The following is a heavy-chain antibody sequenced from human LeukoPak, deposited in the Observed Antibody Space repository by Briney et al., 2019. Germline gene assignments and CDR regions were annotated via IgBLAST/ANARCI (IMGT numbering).Heavy chain of an antibody. CDR3: TTLDS. Sequence: GGSLRLSCAAYGFTFSSYSMNWVRQAPGKGLEWVGRIKRRTDGGTADYAAPVKGRFTISRDDSRNTLYLQMNSLKTEDTAMYYCTTLDSWGQGTLVTVSS. V-gene: IGHV3-15*01. CDR1: GFTFSSYS. CDR2: IKRRTDGGTA. J-gene: IGHJ4*02.